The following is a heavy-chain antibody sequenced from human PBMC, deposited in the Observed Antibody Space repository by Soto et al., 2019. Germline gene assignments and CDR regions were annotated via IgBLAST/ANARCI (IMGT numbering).Heavy chain of an antibody. J-gene: IGHJ4*02. CDR3: AQEAPGGWHFFDT. Sequence: PAETLSLTCTVSGGSISSGDYYFSCIRQPPWKGLEWIGYIYYSGSTYYNPSLKSRVTISVDTSKTQFSLKLSSVTAADTALYYCAQEAPGGWHFFDTWGQGTLVTVSS. V-gene: IGHV4-30-4*01. CDR1: GGSISSGDYY. CDR2: IYYSGST. D-gene: IGHD6-19*01.